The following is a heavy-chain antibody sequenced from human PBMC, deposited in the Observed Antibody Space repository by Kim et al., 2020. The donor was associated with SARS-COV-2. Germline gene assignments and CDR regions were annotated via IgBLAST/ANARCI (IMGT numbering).Heavy chain of an antibody. V-gene: IGHV3-23*01. CDR2: IAPSGAT. CDR1: GFTFNSHD. Sequence: GGSLRLSCAASGFTFNSHDMSWFRQAPEKGLEWISYIAPSGATFYADSVKGRFTISGDTSKNTVSLQMNSLRAEDTAVYYCARGHGADWGQGTLVTVSS. CDR3: ARGHGAD. J-gene: IGHJ4*02. D-gene: IGHD3-10*01.